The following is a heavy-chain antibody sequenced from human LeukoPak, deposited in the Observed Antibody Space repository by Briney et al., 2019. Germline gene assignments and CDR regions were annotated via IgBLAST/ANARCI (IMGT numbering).Heavy chain of an antibody. Sequence: SETLSLTCAVSGGSISNYFWGWIRQPPGRGLQWIGYMYYRGSTNYNPSFKSRVTISVGPSKNQFSLKLRSVTAADTAMYYCATTHDYADEYVWGYWGQGALVTVSS. CDR1: GGSISNYF. V-gene: IGHV4-59*01. CDR3: ATTHDYADEYVWGY. J-gene: IGHJ4*02. CDR2: MYYRGST. D-gene: IGHD4-17*01.